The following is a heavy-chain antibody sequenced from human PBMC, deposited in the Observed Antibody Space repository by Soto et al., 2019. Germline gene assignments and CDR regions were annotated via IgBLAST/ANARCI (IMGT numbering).Heavy chain of an antibody. V-gene: IGHV3-30*18. CDR1: GFTFSSYG. D-gene: IGHD1-20*01. CDR2: ISYDGSNK. CDR3: AKEHRSRYVSFDF. Sequence: QVQLVESGGGVVQPGRSLRLSCAASGFTFSSYGMHWFRQAPGKWLEWVAVISYDGSNKSYVDSVKGRFTISRDNSKNSLYRQMNSLSAEDTAVYYCAKEHRSRYVSFDFWCQRTLVIVS. J-gene: IGHJ4*02.